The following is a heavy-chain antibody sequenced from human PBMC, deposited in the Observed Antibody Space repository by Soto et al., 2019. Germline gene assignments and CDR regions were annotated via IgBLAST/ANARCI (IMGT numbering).Heavy chain of an antibody. J-gene: IGHJ4*02. V-gene: IGHV2-5*02. D-gene: IGHD2-15*01. CDR2: LFWDDDK. CDR1: GFSISTNGVG. Sequence: QITLKESGPTLVKPTQTLTLTCSFSGFSISTNGVGVGWFRQPPGKAPEWLAILFWDDDKRYSPSLKTRLTITKDTFKNQVVLTMTNMDPMDTATYFCAHSRRREYCSGGNCYYFDYWGQGTLVTVSS. CDR3: AHSRRREYCSGGNCYYFDY.